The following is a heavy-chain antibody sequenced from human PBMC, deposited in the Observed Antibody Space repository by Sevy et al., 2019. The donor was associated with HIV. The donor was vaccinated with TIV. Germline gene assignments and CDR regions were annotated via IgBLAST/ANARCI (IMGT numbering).Heavy chain of an antibody. CDR1: GFTFSDSW. V-gene: IGHV3-7*03. Sequence: GGSLRLSCTASGFTFSDSWMHWVRQAPGKGLEWLANINQDGSVIYYADSVKGRFTISRDNSRNSVFLQMSSLRAGDTATYYCARAVGKDGAYWGQGPLVTVSS. D-gene: IGHD2-8*01. CDR2: INQDGSVI. J-gene: IGHJ4*02. CDR3: ARAVGKDGAY.